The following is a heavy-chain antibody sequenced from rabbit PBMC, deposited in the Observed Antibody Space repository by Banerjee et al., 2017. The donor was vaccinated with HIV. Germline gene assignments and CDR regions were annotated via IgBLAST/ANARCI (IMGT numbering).Heavy chain of an antibody. J-gene: IGHJ4*01. CDR1: GFDFSSSFW. Sequence: QEQLVESGGGLVQPGGSLKLSCKASGFDFSSSFWISWVRQAPGKGLEWIAYIYPDYGTRAYASWVNGRFPISSHNAQNTLYLQLNSLTAADTATYFCVRVVAGVYFNLWGPGTLVTVS. V-gene: IGHV1S43*01. CDR3: VRVVAGVYFNL. D-gene: IGHD4-1*01. CDR2: IYPDYGTR.